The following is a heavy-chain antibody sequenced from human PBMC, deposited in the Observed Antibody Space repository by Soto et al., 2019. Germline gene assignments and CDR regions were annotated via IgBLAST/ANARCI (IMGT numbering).Heavy chain of an antibody. Sequence: PSETLSLTCTVSGGSISSYYWSWIRQPPGKGLGWIGYIYYSGSTNYNPSLKSRVTISVDTSKNQFSLKLSSVTAADTAVYYCARSSSLSNWFDPWGQGTLVTVPQ. D-gene: IGHD6-13*01. CDR3: ARSSSLSNWFDP. V-gene: IGHV4-59*01. J-gene: IGHJ5*02. CDR2: IYYSGST. CDR1: GGSISSYY.